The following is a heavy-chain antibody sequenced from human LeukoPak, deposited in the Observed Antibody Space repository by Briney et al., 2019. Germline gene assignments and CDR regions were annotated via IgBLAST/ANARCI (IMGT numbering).Heavy chain of an antibody. D-gene: IGHD2-21*01. J-gene: IGHJ6*02. CDR1: GFTFNNYW. Sequence: GGSLRLSCAASGFTFNNYWMHWVRLVPGKGLGWVSRINSDGSSPHFADSVKGRFTIFRENAKNTVYLQMNSPRGDDTAVYYCTRGSSGFSYYSAMDVWGQGTTVTVSS. CDR2: INSDGSSP. V-gene: IGHV3-74*01. CDR3: TRGSSGFSYYSAMDV.